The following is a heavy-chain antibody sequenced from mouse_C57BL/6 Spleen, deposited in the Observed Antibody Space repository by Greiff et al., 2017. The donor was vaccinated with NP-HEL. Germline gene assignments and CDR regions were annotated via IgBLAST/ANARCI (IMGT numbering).Heavy chain of an antibody. Sequence: QVQLQQSGAELVKPGASVKLSCKASGYTFTSYWMQWVKQRPGQGLEWIGEIDPSDSYTNYSQKFKGKATLTVDTSSSTAYMQLSSLTAEDSAVYYCARSGAVVGGNYAMDYRGQGTSVTVSS. CDR1: GYTFTSYW. CDR3: ARSGAVVGGNYAMDY. CDR2: IDPSDSYT. V-gene: IGHV1-50*01. D-gene: IGHD1-1*01. J-gene: IGHJ4*01.